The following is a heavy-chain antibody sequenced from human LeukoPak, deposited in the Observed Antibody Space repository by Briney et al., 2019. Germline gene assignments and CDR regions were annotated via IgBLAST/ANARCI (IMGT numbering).Heavy chain of an antibody. D-gene: IGHD3-22*01. V-gene: IGHV4-59*01. Sequence: PSETLSLTCTVSGGSISSYYWSWIRQPPGKGLEWIGYIYYSGNTNYNPSLKSRVTISVDTSKNQFSLKLSSVTAADTAVYYCARARLGKVVVTENYYYYYMDVWGKGTTVTVSS. CDR1: GGSISSYY. J-gene: IGHJ6*03. CDR2: IYYSGNT. CDR3: ARARLGKVVVTENYYYYYMDV.